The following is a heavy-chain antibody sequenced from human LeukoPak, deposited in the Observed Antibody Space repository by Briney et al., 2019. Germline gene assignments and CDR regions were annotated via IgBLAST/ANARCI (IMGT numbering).Heavy chain of an antibody. CDR3: ARDFAREFTIDY. CDR2: ISSSSNII. J-gene: IGHJ4*02. V-gene: IGHV3-48*01. Sequence: GGSLRLSCAASGFTLSNYNMNWVRQPPGKGLQWVSYISSSSNIIYYADSVKGRFTISRDNAKNSLFLQVNSLRAEDTAVYYCARDFAREFTIDYWGQGTLVTVSS. D-gene: IGHD3-10*01. CDR1: GFTLSNYN.